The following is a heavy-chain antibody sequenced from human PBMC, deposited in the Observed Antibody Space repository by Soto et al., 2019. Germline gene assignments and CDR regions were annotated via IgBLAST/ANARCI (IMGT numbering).Heavy chain of an antibody. J-gene: IGHJ4*02. Sequence: EVQLLESGGALVQSGRSLRLSCAASGFIFEEYAIHWVRQVPGKGLEWVEGITWNSGHIGYADSVKGRFTISRDNARKFVYLQMNSLRANDTALYYCAKDGALSGYFDYCGQGTLVTVSS. CDR3: AKDGALSGYFDY. CDR1: GFIFEEYA. CDR2: ITWNSGHI. D-gene: IGHD3-9*01. V-gene: IGHV3-9*01.